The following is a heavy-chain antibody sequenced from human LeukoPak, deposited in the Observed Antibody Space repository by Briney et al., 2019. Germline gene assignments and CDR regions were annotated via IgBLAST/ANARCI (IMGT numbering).Heavy chain of an antibody. Sequence: PGGSLRLSCAASGFTFSSYGMHWVRQAPGKGLEWVAVISYDGSNKDYADSVKGRFTISRDNTKNTLFLQMNSLRAEDTAVYYCAKEVRADAFDIWGQGTMVTVSS. CDR2: ISYDGSNK. CDR1: GFTFSSYG. J-gene: IGHJ3*02. CDR3: AKEVRADAFDI. V-gene: IGHV3-30*18.